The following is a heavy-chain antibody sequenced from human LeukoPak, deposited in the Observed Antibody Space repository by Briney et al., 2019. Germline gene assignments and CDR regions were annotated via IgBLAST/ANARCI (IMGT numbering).Heavy chain of an antibody. CDR1: GFTFSSYG. Sequence: GGSLRLSCAASGFTFSSYGMHWVRQAPGKGLEWVAFIRYDGSNKYYADSVKGRFTISRDNSKNTLYLQMNSLRAEDTAVYYCAKGGSYDSSGYYHQYWGQGTLVTVSS. J-gene: IGHJ4*02. V-gene: IGHV3-30*02. D-gene: IGHD3-22*01. CDR2: IRYDGSNK. CDR3: AKGGSYDSSGYYHQY.